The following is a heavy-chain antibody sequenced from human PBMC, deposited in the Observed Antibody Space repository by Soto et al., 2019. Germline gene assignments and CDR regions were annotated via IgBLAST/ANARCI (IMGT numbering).Heavy chain of an antibody. D-gene: IGHD3-10*01. CDR1: GFTFSSYD. J-gene: IGHJ5*02. Sequence: GGSLRLSCAASGFTFSSYDMHWVRQATGKGLEWVSAIGTAGDTYYPGSVKGRFTISRENAKNSLYLQMNSLRAGDTAVYYCARDHYGSGSYVLDPWGQGTLVTVSS. CDR3: ARDHYGSGSYVLDP. V-gene: IGHV3-13*01. CDR2: IGTAGDT.